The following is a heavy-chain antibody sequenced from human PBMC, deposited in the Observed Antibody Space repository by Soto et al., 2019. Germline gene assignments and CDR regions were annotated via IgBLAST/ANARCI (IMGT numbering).Heavy chain of an antibody. Sequence: QVQLQESGPGLVKPSQTLSLTCTVSGGSISSGGYYWSWIRQHPGKGLEWIGYIYYSGSTYYNPSLESRVTIALDTSKNQFSLKLSSVTAADTAVYYCARVFCGGNCYPNYWGQGTLVTVSS. CDR3: ARVFCGGNCYPNY. D-gene: IGHD2-21*02. V-gene: IGHV4-31*03. J-gene: IGHJ4*02. CDR2: IYYSGST. CDR1: GGSISSGGYY.